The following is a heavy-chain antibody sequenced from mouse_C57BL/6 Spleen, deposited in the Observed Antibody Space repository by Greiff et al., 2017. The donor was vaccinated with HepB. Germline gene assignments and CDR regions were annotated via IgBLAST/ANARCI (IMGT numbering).Heavy chain of an antibody. J-gene: IGHJ4*01. D-gene: IGHD2-4*01. Sequence: EVMLVESGEGLVKPGGSLKLSCAASGFTFSSYAMSWVRQTPEKRLEWVAYLSSGGDYIYYADTVKGRFTISRDNARNTLYLQMSSLKSEDTAMYYCTRDPYYDYDAYAMDYWGQGTSVTVSS. V-gene: IGHV5-9-1*02. CDR2: LSSGGDYI. CDR3: TRDPYYDYDAYAMDY. CDR1: GFTFSSYA.